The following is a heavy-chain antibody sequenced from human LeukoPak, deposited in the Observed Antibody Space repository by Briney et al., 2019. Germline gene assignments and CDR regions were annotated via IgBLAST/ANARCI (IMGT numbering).Heavy chain of an antibody. CDR1: GGTFSSYA. Sequence: SVKVSCKASGGTFSSYAISWVRQAPGQGLEWMGGIIPIFGTANYAQKFQGRVTITTDESTSTAYMELSSLRSEDTAVYYCARARDYDFWSGPPDYWGQGTLVTVSS. CDR2: IIPIFGTA. D-gene: IGHD3-3*01. V-gene: IGHV1-69*05. CDR3: ARARDYDFWSGPPDY. J-gene: IGHJ4*02.